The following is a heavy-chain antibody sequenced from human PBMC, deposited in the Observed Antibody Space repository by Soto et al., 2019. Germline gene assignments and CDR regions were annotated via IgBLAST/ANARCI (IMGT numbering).Heavy chain of an antibody. J-gene: IGHJ3*02. D-gene: IGHD3-22*01. CDR2: IYYSGST. CDR1: GGSISSYY. Sequence: QVQLQESGPGLVKPSETLSLTCTVSGGSISSYYWSWIRQPPGKGLEWIGYIYYSGSTNYNPSLKSRVTISVDTSKNQCSLKLSSVTAADTAVYYCARELYYYDSSGYYPDAFDIWGQGTMVTVSS. CDR3: ARELYYYDSSGYYPDAFDI. V-gene: IGHV4-59*01.